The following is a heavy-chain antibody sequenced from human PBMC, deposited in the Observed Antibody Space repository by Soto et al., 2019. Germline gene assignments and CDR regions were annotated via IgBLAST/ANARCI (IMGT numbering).Heavy chain of an antibody. Sequence: SETLYLTCAVSGGSIISDGYSWIWIRQPPGKGLEWIGYIYHSGSTYYNPSLKSRVTISVDRSKNQFSLKLSSVTAADTAVYYCARGPGYSSSWYSFDYWGQGTLVTVSS. V-gene: IGHV4-30-2*01. CDR1: GGSIISDGYS. J-gene: IGHJ4*02. D-gene: IGHD6-13*01. CDR3: ARGPGYSSSWYSFDY. CDR2: IYHSGST.